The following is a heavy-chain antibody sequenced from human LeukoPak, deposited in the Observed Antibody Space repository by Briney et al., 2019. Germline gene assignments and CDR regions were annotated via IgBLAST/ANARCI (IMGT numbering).Heavy chain of an antibody. CDR1: GFTFSSYG. CDR3: ARHRGYSYGLFDY. J-gene: IGHJ4*02. V-gene: IGHV3-30*02. D-gene: IGHD5-18*01. Sequence: PGGSLGLSCAASGFTFSSYGMHWVRQAPGKGLEWVAFIRYDGSNKYYADSVKGRFTISRDNSKNTMYLQMNSLRAEDTAVYYCARHRGYSYGLFDYWGQGTLVTVSS. CDR2: IRYDGSNK.